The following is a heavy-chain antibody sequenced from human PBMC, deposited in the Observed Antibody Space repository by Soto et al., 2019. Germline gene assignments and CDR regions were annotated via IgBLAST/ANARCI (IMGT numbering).Heavy chain of an antibody. J-gene: IGHJ4*02. CDR2: IKEDGTTN. CDR1: GFTFSNYW. CDR3: ARALGGAAAV. Sequence: EVQLVESGGGLVQPGGSLRLSCAASGFTFSNYWMHWVGQAPGKGLEWVANIKEDGTTNYYVDSVKGRFTISRDNTKNSLYLQMSSLRADDTAVYYCARALGGAAAVWGQGTLVTVSS. D-gene: IGHD3-16*01. V-gene: IGHV3-7*01.